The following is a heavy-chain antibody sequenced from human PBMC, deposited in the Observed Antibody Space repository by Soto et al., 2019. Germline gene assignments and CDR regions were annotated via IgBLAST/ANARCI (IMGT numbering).Heavy chain of an antibody. Sequence: GSLILACPGSGFTFNNYGINWVRQAPGKGLEWVSSVSKSGYAYYSDSVKGRFTISRDNAKNSVYLQMNTLRVEDTAVYYCAREDSIIIPAVSDFWGQGTLVTVSS. D-gene: IGHD3-22*01. J-gene: IGHJ4*02. CDR3: AREDSIIIPAVSDF. CDR1: GFTFNNYG. V-gene: IGHV3-21*01. CDR2: VSKSGYA.